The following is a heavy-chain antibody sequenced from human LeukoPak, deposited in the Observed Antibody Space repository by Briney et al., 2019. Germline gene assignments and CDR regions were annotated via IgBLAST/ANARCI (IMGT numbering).Heavy chain of an antibody. V-gene: IGHV4-4*07. J-gene: IGHJ4*02. CDR2: IYTSGTT. CDR1: GGSISSYY. Sequence: SETLSLTCTVSGGSISSYYWSLIRQPAGKGLEWIGRIYTSGTTNYNPSLKSRVTMSVDTSKNQFSLKMRSVTAADTAAYYCARANYDGSDYWGQGTLVTVSS. D-gene: IGHD3-22*01. CDR3: ARANYDGSDY.